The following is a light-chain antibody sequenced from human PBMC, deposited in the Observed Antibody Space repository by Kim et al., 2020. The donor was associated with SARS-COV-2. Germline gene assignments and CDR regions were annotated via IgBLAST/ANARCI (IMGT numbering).Light chain of an antibody. CDR1: QSVSSSY. J-gene: IGKJ1*01. CDR2: GAS. CDR3: QQYGNSPQT. V-gene: IGKV3-20*01. Sequence: SPGGRATLSCRASQSVSSSYLAWYQQKPGQAPRLLIYGASSRATCIPDRFSGSGSGTDFILTISRLEPEDFAVYYCQQYGNSPQTFGQGTKVDIK.